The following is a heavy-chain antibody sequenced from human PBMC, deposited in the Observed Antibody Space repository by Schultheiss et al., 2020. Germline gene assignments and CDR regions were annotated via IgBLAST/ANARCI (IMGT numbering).Heavy chain of an antibody. Sequence: SETLSLTCAVSGGSISSSNWWSWVRQPPGKGLEWIGEIYHSGSTNYNPSLKSRVTISVDKSKNQFSLKLSSVTAADTAVYYCARHHLVVVPAVYWFDPWGQGTLVTVSS. V-gene: IGHV4-4*02. J-gene: IGHJ5*02. D-gene: IGHD2-2*01. CDR1: GGSISSSNW. CDR3: ARHHLVVVPAVYWFDP. CDR2: IYHSGST.